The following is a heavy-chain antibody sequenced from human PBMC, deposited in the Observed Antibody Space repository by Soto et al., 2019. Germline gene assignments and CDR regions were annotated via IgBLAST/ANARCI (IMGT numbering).Heavy chain of an antibody. Sequence: SETLSLTCTFSCGSIISYYWSWIRQPPGKGLEWIGYIYYSGSTNYNPSLKSRVTISVDTSKNQFSLKLSSVTAADTAVYYCASSVAGARHFDYWGQGTLVTVSS. CDR3: ASSVAGARHFDY. CDR1: CGSIISYY. CDR2: IYYSGST. D-gene: IGHD6-19*01. V-gene: IGHV4-59*01. J-gene: IGHJ4*02.